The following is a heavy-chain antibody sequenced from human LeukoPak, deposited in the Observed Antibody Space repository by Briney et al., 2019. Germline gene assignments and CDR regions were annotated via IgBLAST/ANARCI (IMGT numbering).Heavy chain of an antibody. CDR2: ISDDSSFT. CDR3: AKGRCSGVGCDSFHS. Sequence: QPGGSLRLSCVASGLRFRSYAMNWVRQAPGKGLECISTISDDSSFTYYADSVKGRSAISRDDSKNTLYLQMNNLKVEDTAVYYCAKGRCSGVGCDSFHSWGQGALVTVSP. CDR1: GLRFRSYA. V-gene: IGHV3-23*01. J-gene: IGHJ4*02. D-gene: IGHD2-15*01.